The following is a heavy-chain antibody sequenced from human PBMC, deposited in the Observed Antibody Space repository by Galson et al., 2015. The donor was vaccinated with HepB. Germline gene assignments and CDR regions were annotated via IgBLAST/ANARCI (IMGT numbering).Heavy chain of an antibody. V-gene: IGHV3-23*01. Sequence: SLRLSCAAAGFTFANFAISWVRQAPGKGLEWVSGVGGSGNFAYYGDSVKGRFAISRDNSKNTLYPQMNSLRAEDTAIYYCAKCSGSGSVVGLDYWGQGSLVTVSS. J-gene: IGHJ4*02. CDR2: VGGSGNFA. CDR3: AKCSGSGSVVGLDY. D-gene: IGHD6-25*01. CDR1: GFTFANFA.